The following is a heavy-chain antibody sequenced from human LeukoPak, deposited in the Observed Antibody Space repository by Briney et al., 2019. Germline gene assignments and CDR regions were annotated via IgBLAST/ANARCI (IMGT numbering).Heavy chain of an antibody. J-gene: IGHJ6*02. CDR3: ARDSERYYDILTGYQAPYYYYGMDV. D-gene: IGHD3-9*01. Sequence: SETLSLTCAVYGGSFSGYYWSWIRQPPGKGLEWIGEINHSGSTNYNPSLKSRVTISVDTSKNQFSLKLSSVTAADTAVYYCARDSERYYDILTGYQAPYYYYGMDVWGQGTTVTVFS. V-gene: IGHV4-34*01. CDR2: INHSGST. CDR1: GGSFSGYY.